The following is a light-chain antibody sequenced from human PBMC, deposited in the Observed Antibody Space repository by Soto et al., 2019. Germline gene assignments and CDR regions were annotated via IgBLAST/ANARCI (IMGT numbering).Light chain of an antibody. V-gene: IGKV3-15*01. CDR1: RSVSRN. J-gene: IGKJ4*01. Sequence: EIMMPQSPVTLSVSPGERATLSCRASRSVSRNLAWYQQKPGQAPRLLIYGAFTRATGVPARFSGSGSGTEFTLTISSLQSEDSAVYYCQQYNDWPSLTFGGGTKVDIK. CDR2: GAF. CDR3: QQYNDWPSLT.